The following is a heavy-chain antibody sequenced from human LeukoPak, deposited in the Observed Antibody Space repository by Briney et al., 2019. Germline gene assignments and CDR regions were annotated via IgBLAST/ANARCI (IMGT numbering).Heavy chain of an antibody. D-gene: IGHD6-6*01. CDR1: GFTVSNNY. CDR3: ARGGAARPDY. J-gene: IGHJ4*02. Sequence: GGSLRLSCAASGFTVSNNYMSWVRQAPGKGLEWVSYISSSSSTINYADSVKGRFTISRDNAKNSLYLQMNSLRAEDTAVYYCARGGAARPDYWGQGTLVTVSS. CDR2: ISSSSSTI. V-gene: IGHV3-48*01.